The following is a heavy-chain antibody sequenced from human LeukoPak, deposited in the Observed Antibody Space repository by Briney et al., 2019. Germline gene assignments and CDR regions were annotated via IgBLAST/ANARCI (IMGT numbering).Heavy chain of an antibody. Sequence: GSLRLSCAASGFTFSSYSMNWVRQAPGKGLEWVSSISSSSSYIYYADSVKGRFTISRDNAKNSLYLQMNSLRAEDTAVYYCARDGLIQLWPDYWGQGTLVTVSS. CDR1: GFTFSSYS. CDR2: ISSSSSYI. V-gene: IGHV3-21*01. D-gene: IGHD5-18*01. J-gene: IGHJ4*02. CDR3: ARDGLIQLWPDY.